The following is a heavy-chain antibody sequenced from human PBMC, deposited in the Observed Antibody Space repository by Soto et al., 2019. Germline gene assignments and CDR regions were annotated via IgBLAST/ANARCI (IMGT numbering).Heavy chain of an antibody. Sequence: GGSLRLSCTDSGFTFSSNWMHWLRQGPGKGLVWVSRINSDGSSTNYADSVKGRFTISRDNAKNTLYLQMNSLRAEDTAVYYCAKDLTWNQADYWGQGALVTVSS. CDR2: INSDGSST. V-gene: IGHV3-74*01. J-gene: IGHJ4*02. D-gene: IGHD1-1*01. CDR3: AKDLTWNQADY. CDR1: GFTFSSNW.